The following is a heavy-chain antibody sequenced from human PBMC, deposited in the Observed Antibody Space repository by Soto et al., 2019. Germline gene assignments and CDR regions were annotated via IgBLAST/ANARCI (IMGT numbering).Heavy chain of an antibody. CDR3: ARDYDFWSGYCP. CDR2: IIAYNGNT. D-gene: IGHD3-3*01. CDR1: GYTFTSYG. Sequence: GASVNFSCKASGYTFTSYGISWVRQAPGQGLEWMGWIIAYNGNTNYAQKLQGRVTMTTDTSTSTAYMELRSLRSDDTAVYYCARDYDFWSGYCPWGQGTLVTVSS. V-gene: IGHV1-18*01. J-gene: IGHJ5*02.